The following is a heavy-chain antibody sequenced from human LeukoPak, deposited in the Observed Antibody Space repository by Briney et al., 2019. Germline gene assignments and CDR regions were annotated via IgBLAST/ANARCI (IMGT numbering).Heavy chain of an antibody. CDR1: GGSISSSNYY. J-gene: IGHJ4*02. D-gene: IGHD3-22*01. V-gene: IGHV4-39*01. CDR3: ARHPGVYDSSGYYIPFDY. Sequence: SETLSLTCTVSGGSISSSNYYWGWIRQPPGKGLEWIGSVSYSGSTYYNPSLKSRVTISVDTSKNHFSLKLSSVTAADTAVYYCARHPGVYDSSGYYIPFDYWGQGTLVTVSS. CDR2: VSYSGST.